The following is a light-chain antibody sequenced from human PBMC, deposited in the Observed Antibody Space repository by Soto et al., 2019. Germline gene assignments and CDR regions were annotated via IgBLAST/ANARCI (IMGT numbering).Light chain of an antibody. Sequence: QSPLTQPASVSGSPGQWITISCTGTSSDFGGYNYVSWYQQHPGKAPKLMIYEVSNRPSGVSNRFSGSKSGNTASLTISGLQAEDEADYYCSSYTSSSTLYVFGTGTKVTVL. CDR1: SSDFGGYNY. J-gene: IGLJ1*01. CDR2: EVS. V-gene: IGLV2-14*01. CDR3: SSYTSSSTLYV.